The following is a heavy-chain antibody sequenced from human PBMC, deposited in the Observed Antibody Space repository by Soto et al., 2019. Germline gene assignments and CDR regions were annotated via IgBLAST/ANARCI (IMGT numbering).Heavy chain of an antibody. Sequence: QVQLTQSGTGLVKPSGTLSLTCAVSIGSITSTNWWTWVRQPPGQELEWLGEIYHTGSTNNNPSLRSRVTIPVDKSKNQCSLRLFSVTAADTAVYYCGAHAGATYGPLDYWGRGTLVTVS. J-gene: IGHJ4*02. V-gene: IGHV4-4*02. D-gene: IGHD4-17*01. CDR2: IYHTGST. CDR3: GAHAGATYGPLDY. CDR1: IGSITSTNW.